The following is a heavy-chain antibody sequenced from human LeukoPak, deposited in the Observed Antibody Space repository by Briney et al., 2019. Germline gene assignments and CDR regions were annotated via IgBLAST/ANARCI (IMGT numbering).Heavy chain of an antibody. Sequence: PSETLSLTCTVSGGSISIYSWSWIRQPPGKGLEWIGEINHSGSTNYNPSLKSRVTISVDTSKNQFSLKLSSVTAADTAVYYCARGYGGSSRHFDYWGQGTLVTVSS. V-gene: IGHV4-34*01. CDR1: GGSISIYS. D-gene: IGHD4-23*01. CDR2: INHSGST. CDR3: ARGYGGSSRHFDY. J-gene: IGHJ4*02.